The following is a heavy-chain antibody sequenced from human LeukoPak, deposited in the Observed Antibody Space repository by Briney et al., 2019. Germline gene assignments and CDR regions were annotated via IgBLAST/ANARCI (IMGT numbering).Heavy chain of an antibody. CDR3: ARGAARYCSGGSCRNWFDP. Sequence: SETLSLTCAVYGGSFSGYYWSWIRQPPGKGLEWIGEINHSGSTNYNPSLKSRVTISVDTSKNQFSLELSSVTAADTAVYYCARGAARYCSGGSCRNWFDPWGQGTLVTVSS. CDR1: GGSFSGYY. V-gene: IGHV4-34*01. CDR2: INHSGST. D-gene: IGHD2-15*01. J-gene: IGHJ5*02.